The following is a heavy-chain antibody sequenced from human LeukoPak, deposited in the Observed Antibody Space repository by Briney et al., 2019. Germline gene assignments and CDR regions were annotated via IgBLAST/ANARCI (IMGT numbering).Heavy chain of an antibody. Sequence: PSETLSLTCTVSGDSISSSSYYWGWLRQTPGKGLECIVSMFYSGSTYYNPSLKSRVTISVDTSKNQFSLKLSSVTAADTAVYYCACGYSYGYDYWGQGTLVTVSS. CDR2: MFYSGST. V-gene: IGHV4-39*07. D-gene: IGHD5-18*01. J-gene: IGHJ4*02. CDR3: ACGYSYGYDY. CDR1: GDSISSSSYY.